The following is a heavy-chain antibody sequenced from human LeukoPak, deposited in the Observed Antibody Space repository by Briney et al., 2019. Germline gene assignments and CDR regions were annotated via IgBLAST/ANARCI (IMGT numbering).Heavy chain of an antibody. J-gene: IGHJ4*02. D-gene: IGHD3-10*01. V-gene: IGHV3-23*01. CDR3: AKDRGFHYYGSGSYSAFDY. CDR2: ISGSGGST. CDR1: GFTFSSYA. Sequence: PGRSLRLSCAASGFTFSSYAMSWVRQAPGKGLEWVSAISGSGGSTYYADSVKGRFIISRDNSKNTLYLQMNSLRAEDTAVYYCAKDRGFHYYGSGSYSAFDYWGQGTLVTVSS.